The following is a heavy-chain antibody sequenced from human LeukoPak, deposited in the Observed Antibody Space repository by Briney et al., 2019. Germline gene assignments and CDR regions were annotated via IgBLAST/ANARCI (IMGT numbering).Heavy chain of an antibody. J-gene: IGHJ4*02. CDR1: GFWFSNYG. D-gene: IGHD3/OR15-3a*01. V-gene: IGHV3-23*01. CDR2: TTGNGAET. CDR3: AKRDWPYFFDY. Sequence: GGSLRLSCAASGFWFSNYGMNWVRQAPGKGLEWVALTTGNGAETHYSDSVKGRFTVFRDNSKNTLHLQMNSLRVDDTAVYFCAKRDWPYFFDYWGQGTPVTVSS.